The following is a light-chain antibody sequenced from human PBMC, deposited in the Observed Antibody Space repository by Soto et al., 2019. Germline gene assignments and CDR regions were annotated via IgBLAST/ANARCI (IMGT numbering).Light chain of an antibody. CDR2: EVS. CDR3: SSYTGSSTNTVV. J-gene: IGLJ2*01. Sequence: QSVLTQPASVSGSPGQSITISCTGTSSDVGKYNYVSWYQQHPAKAPKLMIFEVSNRPSGVSNRLSGSKSGNTASLTISGLQAEDEAEYYCSSYTGSSTNTVVFGGGTQLTVL. CDR1: SSDVGKYNY. V-gene: IGLV2-14*01.